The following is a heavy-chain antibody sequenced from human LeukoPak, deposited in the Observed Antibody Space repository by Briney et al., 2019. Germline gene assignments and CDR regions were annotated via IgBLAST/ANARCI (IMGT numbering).Heavy chain of an antibody. V-gene: IGHV1-2*02. CDR1: GYTFTGYY. CDR2: INPNSGGT. D-gene: IGHD2-2*01. J-gene: IGHJ5*02. Sequence: EASVKVSCKASGYTFTGYYMHWVRQAPGQGLEWMGWINPNSGGTNYAQKFQGRVTMTRDTSISTAYMELSRLRSDDTAVYYCATNTGGCYDVCWFDPWGQGTLVTVSS. CDR3: ATNTGGCYDVCWFDP.